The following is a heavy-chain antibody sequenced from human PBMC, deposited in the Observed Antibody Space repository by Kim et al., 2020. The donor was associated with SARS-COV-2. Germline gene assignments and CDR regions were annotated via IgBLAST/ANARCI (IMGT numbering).Heavy chain of an antibody. CDR2: ISWDGGSI. J-gene: IGHJ6*02. D-gene: IGHD3-10*01. CDR3: AKDSLWFGNIVGGMDV. V-gene: IGHV3-9*01. CDR1: GFTFDDYA. Sequence: GGSLRLSCAASGFTFDDYAMRWVRQAPGKGLEWVSGISWDGGSIGYADSVKGRFTISRDNAKNSLYLRMNSLRAEDTALYYCAKDSLWFGNIVGGMDVWGPRNTVTVSS.